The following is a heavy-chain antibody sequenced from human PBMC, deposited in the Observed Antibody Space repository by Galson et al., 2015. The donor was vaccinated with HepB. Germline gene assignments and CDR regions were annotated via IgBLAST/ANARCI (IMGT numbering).Heavy chain of an antibody. Sequence: SVKVSCKASGGTFSSYAINWVRQAPGQGLEWMGGFVPIFGIAKYAQKFQGRVTITADESTSTAYMELSSLGSEDTAVYYCARDLGLLPEKFSYGMDVWGQGTTVTVSS. CDR2: FVPIFGIA. J-gene: IGHJ6*02. V-gene: IGHV1-69*13. CDR3: ARDLGLLPEKFSYGMDV. D-gene: IGHD3-16*01. CDR1: GGTFSSYA.